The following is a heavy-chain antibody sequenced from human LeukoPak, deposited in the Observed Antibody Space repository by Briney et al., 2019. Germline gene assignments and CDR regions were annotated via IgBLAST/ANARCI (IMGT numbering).Heavy chain of an antibody. J-gene: IGHJ3*02. CDR3: AKLRSGITGNVEI. Sequence: PGGSLRLSCAASGFTSSSYAMSWVRQAPGKGLEWVSAISGSGGNTYYADSVKGRFTISRDNSKNTLYLQMNSLRAEDSAAYYCAKLRSGITGNVEIWGQGTMVTVSS. D-gene: IGHD1-26*01. CDR1: GFTSSSYA. CDR2: ISGSGGNT. V-gene: IGHV3-23*01.